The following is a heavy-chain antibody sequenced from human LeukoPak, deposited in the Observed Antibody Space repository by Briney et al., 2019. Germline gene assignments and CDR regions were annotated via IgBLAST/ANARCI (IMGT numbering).Heavy chain of an antibody. V-gene: IGHV4-38-2*02. CDR2: IYHSGST. J-gene: IGHJ4*02. CDR3: AREGIY. CDR1: GYSISSGYY. Sequence: SETLSLTCTVSGYSISSGYYWGWIRQPPGKGLEWIGSIYHSGSTYYNPSLKSRVTISVDTSKNQFSLNLSSVTAADTAVYYCAREGIYWGQGTLVTVSS.